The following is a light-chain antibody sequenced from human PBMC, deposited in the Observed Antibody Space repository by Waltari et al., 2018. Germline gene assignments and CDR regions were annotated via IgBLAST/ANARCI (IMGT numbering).Light chain of an antibody. CDR3: QQSYSASSPT. Sequence: DIQMTQSPSSLSASVGDRVTITCRTSQSISTSLNWYQQKPGRAPKLLIYGAASLQSVVPSRFSGSGSGTDFTLTISSLQREDYATYYCQQSYSASSPTFVPGTKV. CDR1: QSISTS. J-gene: IGKJ3*01. V-gene: IGKV1-39*01. CDR2: GAA.